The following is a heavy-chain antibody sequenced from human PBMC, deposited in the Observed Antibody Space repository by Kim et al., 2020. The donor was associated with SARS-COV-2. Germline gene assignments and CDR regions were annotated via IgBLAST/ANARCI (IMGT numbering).Heavy chain of an antibody. CDR2: IIPIFGTA. Sequence: SVKVSCKASGGTFSSYAISWVRQAPGQGLEWMGGIIPIFGTANYAQKFQGRVTITADESTSTAYMELSSLRSEDTAVYYCARSYYDSSGYLSRGGSDAFDIWGQGTMVTVSS. D-gene: IGHD3-22*01. J-gene: IGHJ3*02. CDR3: ARSYYDSSGYLSRGGSDAFDI. V-gene: IGHV1-69*13. CDR1: GGTFSSYA.